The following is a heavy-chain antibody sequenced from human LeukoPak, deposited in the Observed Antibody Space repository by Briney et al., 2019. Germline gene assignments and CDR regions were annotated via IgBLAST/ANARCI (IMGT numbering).Heavy chain of an antibody. J-gene: IGHJ6*02. CDR1: GDSITTSY. V-gene: IGHV4-59*01. D-gene: IGHD3-3*01. CDR2: IYYSGST. Sequence: SETLSLTCSVSGDSITTSYWNWIRQPPGKGLEWIGYIYYSGSTNYNPSLKSRVTISVDTSKNQFSLKLSSVTAADTAVYYCAREGPSFWSGPDYGMDVWGQGTTVTVSS. CDR3: AREGPSFWSGPDYGMDV.